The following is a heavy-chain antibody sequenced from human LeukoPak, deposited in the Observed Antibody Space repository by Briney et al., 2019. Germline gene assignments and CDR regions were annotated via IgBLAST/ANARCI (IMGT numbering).Heavy chain of an antibody. V-gene: IGHV3-74*01. CDR3: ARGPSGWGSLDS. CDR1: GFTFSSYC. CDR2: INNDGSST. D-gene: IGHD7-27*01. J-gene: IGHJ4*02. Sequence: GGSLRLSCAASGFTFSSYCMHWVRQAPGKGLVWVSRINNDGSSTNYADSVKGRFTISRDNAKNTLYLQVKSLRAEDTAVYYCARGPSGWGSLDSWGQGTLVSVSS.